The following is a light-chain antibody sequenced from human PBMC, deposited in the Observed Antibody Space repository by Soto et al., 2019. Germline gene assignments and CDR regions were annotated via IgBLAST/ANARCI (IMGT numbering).Light chain of an antibody. Sequence: ETVLTQSPATLSLSPGQRATFSCRASQSVGSYLAWYQQKPGQAPRLLIYDASNRATGIPARFSGSGSGTDFTLTITSLEPEDFAVYFCQHRTDWPLTFGGGTKLEI. CDR2: DAS. CDR3: QHRTDWPLT. CDR1: QSVGSY. V-gene: IGKV3-11*01. J-gene: IGKJ4*01.